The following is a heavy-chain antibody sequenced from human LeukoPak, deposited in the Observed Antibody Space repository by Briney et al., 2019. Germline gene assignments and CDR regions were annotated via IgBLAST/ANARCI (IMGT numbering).Heavy chain of an antibody. D-gene: IGHD1-26*01. J-gene: IGHJ4*02. Sequence: GGSLRLSCAASGFTFSSYWRSWVRQAPGKGLEWVANIKQDGSEKYYVDSVKGRFTISRDNAKNSLYLQMNSLRAEDTAVYYCASKWEAGYWGQGTLVTVSS. CDR3: ASKWEAGY. CDR2: IKQDGSEK. V-gene: IGHV3-7*01. CDR1: GFTFSSYW.